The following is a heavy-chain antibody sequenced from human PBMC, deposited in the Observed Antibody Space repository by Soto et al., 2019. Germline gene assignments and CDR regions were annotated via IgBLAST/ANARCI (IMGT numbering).Heavy chain of an antibody. Sequence: GASVKVSCTASVCTFSSYAISWVRQAPGQGLEWMGGIIPIFGTANYAQKFQGRVTITADESTSTAYMELSSLRSEDTAVYYCARAGYCSGGSCYFYGMEVWGQGTTVTVSS. V-gene: IGHV1-69*13. D-gene: IGHD2-15*01. CDR1: VCTFSSYA. CDR2: IIPIFGTA. CDR3: ARAGYCSGGSCYFYGMEV. J-gene: IGHJ6*02.